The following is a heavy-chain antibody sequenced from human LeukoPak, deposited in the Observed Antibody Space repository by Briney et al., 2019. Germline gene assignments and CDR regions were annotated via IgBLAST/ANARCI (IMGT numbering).Heavy chain of an antibody. CDR3: ARHLFTVVNDAFDI. Sequence: PSQTLSLTCTVSGGSISSGGYYWSCIRQPPGKGLECIRYIYHSGSTYYNPSLKSRVTISVDTSKNQFSLKLSSVTAADTAVYYCARHLFTVVNDAFDIWGQGTMVTVSS. CDR2: IYHSGST. CDR1: GGSISSGGYY. J-gene: IGHJ3*02. D-gene: IGHD4-23*01. V-gene: IGHV4-30-2*01.